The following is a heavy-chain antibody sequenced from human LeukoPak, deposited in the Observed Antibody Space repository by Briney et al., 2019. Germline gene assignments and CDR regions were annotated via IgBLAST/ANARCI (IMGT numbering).Heavy chain of an antibody. J-gene: IGHJ3*02. CDR1: GYTFTSYD. Sequence: ASVKVSCKASGYTFTSYDINWVRQATGQGLEWMGWMNPNSGNTGYAQKFQGRVTITRNTSISTAYMELSRLRSDDTAVYYCAREIVVVPAANAFDIWGQGTMVTVSS. CDR2: MNPNSGNT. V-gene: IGHV1-8*03. D-gene: IGHD2-2*01. CDR3: AREIVVVPAANAFDI.